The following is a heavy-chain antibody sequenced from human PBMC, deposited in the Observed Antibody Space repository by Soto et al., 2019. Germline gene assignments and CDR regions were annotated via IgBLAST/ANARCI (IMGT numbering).Heavy chain of an antibody. V-gene: IGHV1-46*01. D-gene: IGHD2-21*02. CDR2: INPSGGST. CDR3: ARSSRYCGGDCPSFNYYYYSGMDV. J-gene: IGHJ6*02. CDR1: GYTFSSYY. Sequence: QVQLVQSGAEVKKPGASVKVSCKASGYTFSSYYMHWVRQAPGQGLEWMGIINPSGGSTSYAQKFQGRVTLTRDTSTSTVYMELSSLRSEDTAVYYCARSSRYCGGDCPSFNYYYYSGMDVWGQGTTVTVSS.